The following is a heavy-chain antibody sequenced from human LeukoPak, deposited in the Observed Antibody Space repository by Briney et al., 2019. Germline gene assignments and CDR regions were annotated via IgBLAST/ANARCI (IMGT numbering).Heavy chain of an antibody. CDR2: ISSSSSYI. D-gene: IGHD3-10*01. V-gene: IGHV3-21*01. J-gene: IGHJ4*02. Sequence: GRSLRLSCAASGFTFSSYSMNWVRQAPGKGLEWVSSISSSSSYIYYADSVKGRFTISRDNAKNSLYLQMNSLRAEDTAVYYCASFVGGSGSRDYWGQGTLVTVSS. CDR3: ASFVGGSGSRDY. CDR1: GFTFSSYS.